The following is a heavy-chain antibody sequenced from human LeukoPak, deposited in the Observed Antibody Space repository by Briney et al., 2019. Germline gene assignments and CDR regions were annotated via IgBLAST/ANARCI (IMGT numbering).Heavy chain of an antibody. V-gene: IGHV1-69*04. CDR2: IIPILGIA. CDR1: GYTFTSYG. Sequence: GASVKVSCKASGYTFTSYGISWVRQAPGQGLEWMGRIIPILGIANYAQKFQGRVTITADKSTSTAYMELSSLRSEDTAVYYCARRNCSSTSCSTRRYYYYYGMDVWGQGTTVTVSS. D-gene: IGHD2-2*01. CDR3: ARRNCSSTSCSTRRYYYYYGMDV. J-gene: IGHJ6*02.